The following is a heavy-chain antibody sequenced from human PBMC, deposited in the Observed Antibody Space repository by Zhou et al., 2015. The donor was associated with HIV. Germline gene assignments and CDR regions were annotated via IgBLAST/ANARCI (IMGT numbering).Heavy chain of an antibody. V-gene: IGHV1-3*04. CDR2: INTGNENA. Sequence: QVQLVQSGPEVRKPGASVKLSCRASGYNFITYSIHWVRQAPGQRLEWMGWINTGNENAKYSQNFQDRVTFSRDTSATTVYMELASLTSEDTAIYYCARVPPHYDHTWGSFPLDYWGQGTLVTVSS. CDR1: GYNFITYS. J-gene: IGHJ4*02. D-gene: IGHD3-16*01. CDR3: ARVPPHYDHTWGSFPLDY.